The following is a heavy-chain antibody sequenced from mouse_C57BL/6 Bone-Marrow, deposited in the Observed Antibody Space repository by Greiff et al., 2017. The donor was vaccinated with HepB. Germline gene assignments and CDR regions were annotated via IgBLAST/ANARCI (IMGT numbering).Heavy chain of an antibody. CDR2: IYPRSGNT. J-gene: IGHJ4*01. D-gene: IGHD2-2*01. Sequence: VQLVESGAELARPGASVKLSCKASGYTFTSYGISWVKQRTGQGLEWIGEIYPRSGNTYYNEKFKGKATLTADKSSSTAYMELRSLTSEDSAVYFCARELWLRMDYWGQGTSVTVSS. CDR3: ARELWLRMDY. V-gene: IGHV1-81*01. CDR1: GYTFTSYG.